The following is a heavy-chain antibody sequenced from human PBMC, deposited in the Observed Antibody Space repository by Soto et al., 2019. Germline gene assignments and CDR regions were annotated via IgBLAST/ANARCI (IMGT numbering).Heavy chain of an antibody. D-gene: IGHD3-10*01. J-gene: IGHJ4*02. CDR3: ARGGTYYDPSKTYSEFGLGEEDY. CDR1: GYTFTNRG. CDR2: ISAYNGFT. Sequence: QVQLVQSGAEVKKPGASVKVSCKASGYTFTNRGITWVRQAPGQELDWMGWISAYNGFTTYAQKFQGRVTMTTDTSTTTAYMELRSLRSDDTAVYYCARGGTYYDPSKTYSEFGLGEEDYWGQGTLVTVSS. V-gene: IGHV1-18*01.